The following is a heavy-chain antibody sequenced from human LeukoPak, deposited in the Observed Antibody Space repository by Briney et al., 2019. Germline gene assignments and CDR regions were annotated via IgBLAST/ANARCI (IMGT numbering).Heavy chain of an antibody. J-gene: IGHJ4*02. CDR3: AKTGDRDY. Sequence: GGSLRLSCAASGFTFNKSWMSWVRQAPGKGPEWVANIKEDGTQRYYVDSVRGRFTISRDNAENSLYLQMNSLRGEDTAIYYCAKTGDRDYRGRGTLVTVSS. CDR1: GFTFNKSW. CDR2: IKEDGTQR. D-gene: IGHD7-27*01. V-gene: IGHV3-7*03.